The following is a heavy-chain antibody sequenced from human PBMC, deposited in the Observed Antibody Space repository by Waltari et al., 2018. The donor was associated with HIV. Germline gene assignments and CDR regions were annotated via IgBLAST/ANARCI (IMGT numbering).Heavy chain of an antibody. CDR3: ARGRGVVIDAFDI. Sequence: QVQLQESGPGLVKPSETLSLTCTVSGGSISSYYWSWIRQPPGKGLEWIGYSYYSGSTNYNPALKSRVTISVDTSKNQFSLKLSSVTAADTAVYYCARGRGVVIDAFDIWGQGTMVTVSS. J-gene: IGHJ3*02. V-gene: IGHV4-59*01. D-gene: IGHD2-21*01. CDR1: GGSISSYY. CDR2: SYYSGST.